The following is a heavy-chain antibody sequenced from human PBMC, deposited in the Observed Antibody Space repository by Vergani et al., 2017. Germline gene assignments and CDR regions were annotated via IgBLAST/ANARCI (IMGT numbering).Heavy chain of an antibody. CDR2: IYYSGST. Sequence: QVQLQESGPGLVKPSETLSLTCTVSGCSISSYYWSWIRQPPGKGLEWIGYIYYSGSTNYNPSLKSRVTISVDTSKNQFSLKLSSVTAADTAVYYCAREIVVVPAAIDWFDPWGQGTLVTVSS. V-gene: IGHV4-59*01. CDR1: GCSISSYY. J-gene: IGHJ5*02. D-gene: IGHD2-2*01. CDR3: AREIVVVPAAIDWFDP.